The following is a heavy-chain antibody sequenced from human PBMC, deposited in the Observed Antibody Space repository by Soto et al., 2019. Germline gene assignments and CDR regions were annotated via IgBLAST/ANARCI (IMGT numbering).Heavy chain of an antibody. Sequence: SETLSLTCAVSGGSISSSNWWSWVRQPPGKGLEWIGEIYHSGSTNYNPSLKSRVTISVDKSKNQFSLKLSSVTAADTAVYYCAISSNSIRPFDYWGQGTLVTVSS. J-gene: IGHJ4*02. CDR1: GGSISSSNW. D-gene: IGHD6-13*01. V-gene: IGHV4-4*02. CDR2: IYHSGST. CDR3: AISSNSIRPFDY.